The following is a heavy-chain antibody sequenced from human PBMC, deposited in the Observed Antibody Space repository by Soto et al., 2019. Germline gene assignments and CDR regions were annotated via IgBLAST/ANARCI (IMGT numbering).Heavy chain of an antibody. CDR1: GFSLSTSGVG. Sequence: QITLKESGPTLVKPTQTLTLTCTFSGFSLSTSGVGVGWIRQPPGKALEWLALIFWDDDKRYSPSLKNRLTITKDTSKNQVVLTMTNMDPLDTATYYCAHSPPYDILTGSLNYFDYWGQGTLVTVSS. V-gene: IGHV2-5*02. J-gene: IGHJ4*02. D-gene: IGHD3-9*01. CDR3: AHSPPYDILTGSLNYFDY. CDR2: IFWDDDK.